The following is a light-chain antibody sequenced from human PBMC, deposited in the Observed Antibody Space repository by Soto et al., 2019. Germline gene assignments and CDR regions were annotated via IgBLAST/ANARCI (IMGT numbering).Light chain of an antibody. CDR3: QQINSSPRT. CDR2: AAS. V-gene: IGKV1-9*01. Sequence: DIQLTQSPSFLSASVGDRVTITCRAIPVISSYLAWYKQKPGKAPKLLIYAASTLQSGVPSRFSGSGSGTEFTLTISSLQPEDFATYYCQQINSSPRTFGRGTKVEIK. CDR1: PVISSY. J-gene: IGKJ4*01.